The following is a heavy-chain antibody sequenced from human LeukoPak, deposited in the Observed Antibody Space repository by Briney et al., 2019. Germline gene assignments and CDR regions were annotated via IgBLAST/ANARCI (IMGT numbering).Heavy chain of an antibody. Sequence: GGSLRLSCAASEFMLSRYWMSWVRQAPGKGLEWVANIKQDGSEKYYVDSVKGRFTISRDNAKNSLYLQMNSLRAEDTAVYYCASGLLWFGEPPSSLAFDIWGQGTMVTVSS. CDR2: IKQDGSEK. D-gene: IGHD3-10*01. CDR3: ASGLLWFGEPPSSLAFDI. CDR1: EFMLSRYW. J-gene: IGHJ3*02. V-gene: IGHV3-7*01.